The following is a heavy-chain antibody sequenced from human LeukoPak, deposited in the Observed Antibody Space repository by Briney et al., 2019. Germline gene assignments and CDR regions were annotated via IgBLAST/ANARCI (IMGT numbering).Heavy chain of an antibody. D-gene: IGHD6-6*01. CDR3: ARKDGDY. J-gene: IGHJ4*02. Sequence: SETLSLTCTVSGASITSFHWTWIRQPAGKGLEWVGLIYSSGSTIYNPSLQSRVAMSVDMTKNQLSLKLSSVTAADTAMYYCARKDGDYWGQGTLVTVSS. CDR1: GASITSFH. V-gene: IGHV4-4*07. CDR2: IYSSGST.